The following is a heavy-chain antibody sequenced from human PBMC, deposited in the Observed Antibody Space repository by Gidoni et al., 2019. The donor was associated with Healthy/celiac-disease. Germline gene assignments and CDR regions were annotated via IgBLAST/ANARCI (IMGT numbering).Heavy chain of an antibody. CDR1: GFTFSNAW. V-gene: IGHV3-15*01. CDR2: NKSKTDGGTT. J-gene: IGHJ3*02. Sequence: EVQLVESGGGLVKPGGSLRLSCAASGFTFSNAWMSWVRQAPGKGLEWVGRNKSKTDGGTTDYAAPVKGRFTISRDDSKNTLYLQMNSLKTEDTAVYYCTTVGYSSSWYSAFDIWGQGTMVTVSS. D-gene: IGHD6-13*01. CDR3: TTVGYSSSWYSAFDI.